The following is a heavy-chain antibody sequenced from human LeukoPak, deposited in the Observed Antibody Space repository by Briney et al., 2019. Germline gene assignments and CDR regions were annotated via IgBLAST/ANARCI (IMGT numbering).Heavy chain of an antibody. V-gene: IGHV4-34*01. D-gene: IGHD3-22*01. CDR2: IYYSGST. Sequence: SETLSLTCAVYGGSFSGYYWSWIRQPPGKGLEWIGSIYYSGSTYYNPSLKSRVTISVDTSKNQFSLKLSSVTAADTAVYYCARHYDYYDSSGYYGFDYWGQGTLVTVSS. CDR3: ARHYDYYDSSGYYGFDY. CDR1: GGSFSGYY. J-gene: IGHJ4*02.